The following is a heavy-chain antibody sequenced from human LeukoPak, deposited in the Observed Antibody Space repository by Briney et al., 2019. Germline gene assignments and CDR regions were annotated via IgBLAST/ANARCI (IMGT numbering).Heavy chain of an antibody. V-gene: IGHV4-39*07. D-gene: IGHD6-13*01. Sequence: SETLPLTCTVSGASTSSSSYCWDWIRQPPGKGLEWIGSIYYSGSTYYNSSLKSRVTISVDTSKNQFSLKLSSVTAADTAVYYCARLSSSWSPYDYWGQGTLVTVSS. CDR3: ARLSSSWSPYDY. J-gene: IGHJ4*02. CDR1: GASTSSSSYC. CDR2: IYYSGST.